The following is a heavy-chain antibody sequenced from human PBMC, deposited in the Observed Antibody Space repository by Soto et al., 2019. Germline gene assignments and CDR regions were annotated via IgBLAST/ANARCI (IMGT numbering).Heavy chain of an antibody. CDR3: ARGWFGPDV. D-gene: IGHD3-10*01. CDR1: GFTLSGRS. Sequence: EVQLLESGGGLVQPGGSLRRSCAASGFTLSGRSMHWVRQAPGKGLVWVSGIDNAGTDSTYADSVKGRFTSSRDNAKNMLYLQMNRLRVEDTAVYYCARGWFGPDVWGKGTTVTVSS. V-gene: IGHV3-74*01. CDR2: IDNAGTDS. J-gene: IGHJ6*04.